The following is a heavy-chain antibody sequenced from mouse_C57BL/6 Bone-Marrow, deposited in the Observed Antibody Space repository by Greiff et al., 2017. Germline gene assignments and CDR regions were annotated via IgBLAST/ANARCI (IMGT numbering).Heavy chain of an antibody. CDR2: IYPGSGST. CDR1: GYTFTGYW. J-gene: IGHJ1*03. V-gene: IGHV1-55*01. D-gene: IGHD4-1*01. CDR3: GRTNCDWYFGV. Sequence: QVQLQQPGAELVKPGASVKLSCKASGYTFTGYWITWVKQRPGQGLEWIGEIYPGSGSTNYNEKFKRKATLTGDTSSSTASMQLSSLTSEDSAVYYCGRTNCDWYFGVWGTGTTVTVSS.